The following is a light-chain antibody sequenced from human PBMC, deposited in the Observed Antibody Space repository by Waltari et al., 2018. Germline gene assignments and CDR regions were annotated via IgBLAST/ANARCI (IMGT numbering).Light chain of an antibody. CDR3: QQYYDTELT. CDR1: QSVLYSSNNRNY. Sequence: IVMTQPPDSLAVSLGARASINCKSSQSVLYSSNNRNYLAWYMQKPGQPPKLLIYWASTRESGVPDRFSGSGSGTDFTLTISSLQAEDAAVYYCQQYYDTELTFGGGTKVEIK. J-gene: IGKJ4*01. V-gene: IGKV4-1*01. CDR2: WAS.